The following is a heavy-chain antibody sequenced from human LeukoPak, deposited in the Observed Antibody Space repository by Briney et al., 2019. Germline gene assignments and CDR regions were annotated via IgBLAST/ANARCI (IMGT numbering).Heavy chain of an antibody. Sequence: ASVKVSCKASGYTFTSYGISWVRQAPGQGLEWMGWISAYNGNTNYAQKLQGRVTMTTDTSTSTAYMELRSLRSDDTAVYYCARVFTIVVVPAALVYFDYWGQGTLVTVSS. D-gene: IGHD2-2*01. CDR1: GYTFTSYG. V-gene: IGHV1-18*01. CDR2: ISAYNGNT. CDR3: ARVFTIVVVPAALVYFDY. J-gene: IGHJ4*02.